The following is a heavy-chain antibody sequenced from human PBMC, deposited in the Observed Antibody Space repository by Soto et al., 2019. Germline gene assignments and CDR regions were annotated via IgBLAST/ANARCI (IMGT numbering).Heavy chain of an antibody. Sequence: QVQLVQSGAEVKKPGSSVKVSCEASGGTFSGHAISWVRQAPGQGPEWMGGLIPLFGTTQHAKNFQRRLTLPVDKTTGTAYMELTSLRFDDAAIYCCARGLNWGYRFDSWGQGTLVTVSS. CDR2: LIPLFGTT. V-gene: IGHV1-69*06. J-gene: IGHJ4*02. CDR3: ARGLNWGYRFDS. D-gene: IGHD7-27*01. CDR1: GGTFSGHA.